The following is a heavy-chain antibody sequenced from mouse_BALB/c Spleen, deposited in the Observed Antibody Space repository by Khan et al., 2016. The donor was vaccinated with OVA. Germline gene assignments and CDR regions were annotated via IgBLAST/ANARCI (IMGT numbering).Heavy chain of an antibody. CDR2: IYPGNVNT. D-gene: IGHD1-1*01. J-gene: IGHJ4*01. Sequence: QIQLVQSGPELVKPGTSVRISCKTSGYTFTNYYIHWVRQRPGQGLEWIGWIYPGNVNTKYNEKFQGKATLTADKSSSTAYMQLTSLTSEDSAIYFWERAGYSSRIYTMDYWGLGTSVTVSS. CDR3: ERAGYSSRIYTMDY. V-gene: IGHV1S56*01. CDR1: GYTFTNYY.